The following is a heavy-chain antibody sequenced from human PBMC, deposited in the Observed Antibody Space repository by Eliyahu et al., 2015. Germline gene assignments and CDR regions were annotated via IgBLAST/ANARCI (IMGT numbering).Heavy chain of an antibody. CDR3: ARDPYNWNRHGYFDY. D-gene: IGHD1-20*01. CDR1: GXXFSSYA. Sequence: XVQLVQPGAEVKKPGSSVKXSCXASGXXFSSYAISXVRQAPGQGLEWMGGIIPIFGTANYAQKFQGRVTITADESTSTAYMELSSLRSEDTAVYYCARDPYNWNRHGYFDYWGQGTLVTVSS. V-gene: IGHV1-69*01. CDR2: IIPIFGTA. J-gene: IGHJ4*02.